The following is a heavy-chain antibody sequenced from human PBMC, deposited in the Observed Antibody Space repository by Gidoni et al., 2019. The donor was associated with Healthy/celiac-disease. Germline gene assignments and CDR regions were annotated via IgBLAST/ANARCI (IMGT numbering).Heavy chain of an antibody. V-gene: IGHV3-23*01. CDR2: ISGSGGST. D-gene: IGHD2-2*02. CDR1: GFTFRSTA. Sequence: EVQLLVSGRGSVQPGGSLRLPCAASGFTFRSTAMSWVRQAPGKGLVWVSAISGSGGSTYYADSVKGGFTISRDNAKNTLYLQMNSLRAEDTAVYDCAKGSGRVGPAAIYYYGMDVWGQGTTVNVSS. CDR3: AKGSGRVGPAAIYYYGMDV. J-gene: IGHJ6*02.